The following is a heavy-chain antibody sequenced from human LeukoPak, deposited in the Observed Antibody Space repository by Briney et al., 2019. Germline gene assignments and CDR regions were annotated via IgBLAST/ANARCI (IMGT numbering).Heavy chain of an antibody. V-gene: IGHV1-2*06. CDR2: INPNSGGA. CDR1: GYTFTGYY. J-gene: IGHJ4*02. D-gene: IGHD6-19*01. Sequence: ASVKVSCKASGYTFTGYYMHWVRQAPGQGLEWMGRINPNSGGANYAQKFQGRVTMTRDTSISTAYMELSRLRFDDTAVYYCARVIAVAGTIYFDYWGQGTLVTVSS. CDR3: ARVIAVAGTIYFDY.